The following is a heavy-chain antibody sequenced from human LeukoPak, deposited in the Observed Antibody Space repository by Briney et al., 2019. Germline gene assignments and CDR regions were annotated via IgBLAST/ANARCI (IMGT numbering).Heavy chain of an antibody. Sequence: GGSLRLSCAASGFTFSSYSMNWVRQAPGKGLEWVSSISSSSSYIYYADSVTGRFTISRDNAKNSLYLQLNSLRAEDTAVYYCARDQGDYYDSSGYVDYWGQGTLVTVSS. CDR3: ARDQGDYYDSSGYVDY. D-gene: IGHD3-22*01. CDR1: GFTFSSYS. V-gene: IGHV3-21*01. J-gene: IGHJ4*02. CDR2: ISSSSSYI.